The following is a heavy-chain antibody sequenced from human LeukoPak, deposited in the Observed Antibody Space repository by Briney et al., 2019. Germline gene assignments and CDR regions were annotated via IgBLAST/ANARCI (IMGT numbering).Heavy chain of an antibody. V-gene: IGHV4-4*07. Sequence: PSETLSLTCTVSGGSISSYYWSWIRQPAGKGLEWIGRIYTSGSTNYNPSLKSRVTMSVDTSKNQFSLKLSSVTAADTAVYYCAREEGIAAAGALEYWGQGILVTVSS. CDR2: IYTSGST. CDR1: GGSISSYY. J-gene: IGHJ4*02. D-gene: IGHD6-13*01. CDR3: AREEGIAAAGALEY.